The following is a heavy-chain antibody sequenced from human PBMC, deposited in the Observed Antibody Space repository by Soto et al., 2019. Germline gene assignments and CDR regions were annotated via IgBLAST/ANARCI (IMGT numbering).Heavy chain of an antibody. J-gene: IGHJ4*02. D-gene: IGHD2-2*02. CDR1: GFTFDDYA. CDR2: ISWNSGSI. CDR3: AKFTGYCSSTSCYSEYFDY. Sequence: GGSLRLSCAASGFTFDDYAMHWVRQAPGKGLEWVSGISWNSGSIGYADSVKGRFTISRDNAKNSPYLQMNSLRAEDTALYYCAKFTGYCSSTSCYSEYFDYWGQGTLVTVSS. V-gene: IGHV3-9*01.